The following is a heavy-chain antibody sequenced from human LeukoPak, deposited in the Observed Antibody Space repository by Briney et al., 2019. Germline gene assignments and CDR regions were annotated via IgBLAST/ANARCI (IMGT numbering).Heavy chain of an antibody. J-gene: IGHJ4*02. Sequence: GGSLRLSCEASGFTVSSKYMSWVRQAPGKGLEWVSFIYNNDNTDYADSVKGRFTISRDNSKNTLYLQMNSLRAKDTAVYYCVRDADYGSGSYRDYWGQGTLVTVSS. V-gene: IGHV3-53*01. D-gene: IGHD3-10*01. CDR1: GFTVSSKY. CDR3: VRDADYGSGSYRDY. CDR2: IYNNDNT.